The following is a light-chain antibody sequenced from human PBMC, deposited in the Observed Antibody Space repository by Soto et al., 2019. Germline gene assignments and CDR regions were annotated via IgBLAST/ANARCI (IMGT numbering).Light chain of an antibody. CDR2: DAS. J-gene: IGKJ1*01. V-gene: IGKV1-5*01. Sequence: DIQMTQSPSTLSASVGDRVTITFRASQSISHWLAWYQQKPGKAPKFLIYDASSLESGVPSRFSGSGSGTEFTLTISSLQPDDFATYYCQQYDSVLGTFGPGTKVDIK. CDR1: QSISHW. CDR3: QQYDSVLGT.